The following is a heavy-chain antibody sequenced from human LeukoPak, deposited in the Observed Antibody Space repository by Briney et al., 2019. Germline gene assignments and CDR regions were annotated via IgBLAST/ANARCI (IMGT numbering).Heavy chain of an antibody. CDR1: GYTFTSYY. J-gene: IGHJ4*02. Sequence: GASVKVSCKASGYTFTSYYMHWVRQAPGQGLEWMGIINPSGGSTSYAQKFQGRVTMTRDTSTSTVYMELSSLRSEDTAVYYCARAGRVVVAATHIDYWGQGTLVTVSS. D-gene: IGHD2-15*01. V-gene: IGHV1-46*03. CDR3: ARAGRVVVAATHIDY. CDR2: INPSGGST.